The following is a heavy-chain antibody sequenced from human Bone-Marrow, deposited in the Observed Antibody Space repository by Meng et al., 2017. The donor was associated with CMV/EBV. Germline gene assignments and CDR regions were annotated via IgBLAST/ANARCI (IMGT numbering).Heavy chain of an antibody. CDR3: ARGVMKFVCGGDCYSYSIDD. CDR2: IIPIFGTA. Sequence: SVKVSCKASGGTFSSYASSWVRQAPGQGLEWMGGIIPIFGTANYAQKFQGRVTITTDESTSTAYMELSSLRAEDTAAYYCARGVMKFVCGGDCYSYSIDDWGQGTLVTVSS. CDR1: GGTFSSYA. D-gene: IGHD2-21*01. J-gene: IGHJ4*01. V-gene: IGHV1-69*05.